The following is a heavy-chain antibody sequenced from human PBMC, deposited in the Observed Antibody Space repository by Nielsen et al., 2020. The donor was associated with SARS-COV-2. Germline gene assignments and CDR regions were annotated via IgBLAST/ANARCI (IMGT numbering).Heavy chain of an antibody. V-gene: IGHV4-31*03. J-gene: IGHJ4*02. Sequence: SETLSLTCTVSGGSISSGGYYWSWIRQHPGKGLEWIGYIYYSGSTYYNPSLKSRVTISVDTSKNQFSLKLSSVTAAGTAVYYCARAAGWGWLQAIPPEFDYWGQGTLVTVSS. D-gene: IGHD5-24*01. CDR3: ARAAGWGWLQAIPPEFDY. CDR1: GGSISSGGYY. CDR2: IYYSGST.